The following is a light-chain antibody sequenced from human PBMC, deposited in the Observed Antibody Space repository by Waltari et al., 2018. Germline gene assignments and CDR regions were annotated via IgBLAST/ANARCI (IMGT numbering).Light chain of an antibody. CDR3: ATWDASLGVL. Sequence: QSVLTQPPSTSGTPGQRGTIPCSGCSPNTDINYVYWYQHPPRTTPKPLIYKNNQRPSGVPDRFSGSKSGTSASLAISGLRSEDEADYYCATWDASLGVLFGGGTKLTVL. J-gene: IGLJ2*01. V-gene: IGLV1-47*01. CDR2: KNN. CDR1: SPNTDINY.